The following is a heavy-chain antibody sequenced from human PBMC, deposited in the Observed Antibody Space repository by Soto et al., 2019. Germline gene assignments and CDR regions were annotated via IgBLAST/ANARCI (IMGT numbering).Heavy chain of an antibody. CDR1: GFMFDHYA. CDR3: AKGTLFPGPMVTTPTRDMDV. CDR2: ISYDGSNK. Sequence: QVQLVESGGGVVQPGRSLRLSCAASGFMFDHYAMHWVRQAPGKGLEWVAVISYDGSNKDYVHSVKGRFTISRDNSKNTVYLQMNSLRGEDTAVYYCAKGTLFPGPMVTTPTRDMDVWGQGTTVAVSS. D-gene: IGHD4-17*01. V-gene: IGHV3-30*18. J-gene: IGHJ6*02.